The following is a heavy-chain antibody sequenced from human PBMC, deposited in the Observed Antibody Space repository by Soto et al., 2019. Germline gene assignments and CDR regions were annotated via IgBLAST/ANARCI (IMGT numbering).Heavy chain of an antibody. CDR3: ARDPEYSSSSDY. D-gene: IGHD6-6*01. CDR1: GGTFSSYA. Sequence: QVQLVQSGAEVKKPGSSVKVSCKASGGTFSSYAISWVRQAPGQGLEWMGGIIPIFGTANYAQKFQGRVTITADESTGTAYMELSSLRAEDTAVYYGARDPEYSSSSDYWGQGTLVTVSS. J-gene: IGHJ4*02. CDR2: IIPIFGTA. V-gene: IGHV1-69*12.